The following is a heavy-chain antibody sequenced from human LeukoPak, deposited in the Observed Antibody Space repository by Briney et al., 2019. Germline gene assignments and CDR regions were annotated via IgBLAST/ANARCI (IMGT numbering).Heavy chain of an antibody. CDR3: AVSRGIARNWFDP. CDR1: GGSISSGGYY. Sequence: SQTLSLTCTVSGGSISSGGYYWSWIRQHPGKGLEWIGYIYYSGSTYYNPSLKSRVTISVDTSKNQFSLKLSSVTAADTAVYYCAVSRGIARNWFDPWGQGTLVTVSS. CDR2: IYYSGST. D-gene: IGHD1-26*01. J-gene: IGHJ5*02. V-gene: IGHV4-31*03.